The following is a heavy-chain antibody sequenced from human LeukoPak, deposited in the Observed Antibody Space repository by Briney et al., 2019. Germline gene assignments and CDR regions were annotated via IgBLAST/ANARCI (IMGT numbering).Heavy chain of an antibody. D-gene: IGHD1-1*01. Sequence: SETLSLTCSVSGDSISYFYWSWIRQAAGKGLEWIGRINSSGSTEYNASLKSRVTISVDTSKNQFSLKLSSVTAADTAVYYCARVSWFPGTSYYYMDVWGKGTTVTVSS. CDR1: GDSISYFY. V-gene: IGHV4-4*07. CDR3: ARVSWFPGTSYYYMDV. J-gene: IGHJ6*03. CDR2: INSSGST.